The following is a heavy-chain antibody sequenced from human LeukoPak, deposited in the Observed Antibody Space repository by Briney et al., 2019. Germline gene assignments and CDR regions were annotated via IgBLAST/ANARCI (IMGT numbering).Heavy chain of an antibody. CDR2: ISSSGSTI. V-gene: IGHV3-48*03. CDR1: GFTFSSYE. Sequence: GGSLRLSCAASGFTFSSYEMNWVRQAPGKGLERVSYISSSGSTIYYADSVKGRFTISRDNAKNSLYLQMNSLRAEDTAVYYCARGLDGAKDRKRFDYWGQGTLVTASS. D-gene: IGHD5-24*01. CDR3: ARGLDGAKDRKRFDY. J-gene: IGHJ4*02.